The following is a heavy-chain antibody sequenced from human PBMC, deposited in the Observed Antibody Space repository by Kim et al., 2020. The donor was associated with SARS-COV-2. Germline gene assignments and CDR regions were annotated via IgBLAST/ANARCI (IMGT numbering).Heavy chain of an antibody. CDR1: GFTFSSYG. D-gene: IGHD2-15*01. J-gene: IGHJ4*02. V-gene: IGHV3-33*05. Sequence: GGSLRLSCAASGFTFSSYGMHWVRQAPGKGLVWVAVISYDGSNKYYADSVKGRFTISRDKSKNTLYLQMNSLRAEDTAVYYCAGGTRGSGGSCYFLDYWGQGTLVTVSS. CDR2: ISYDGSNK. CDR3: AGGTRGSGGSCYFLDY.